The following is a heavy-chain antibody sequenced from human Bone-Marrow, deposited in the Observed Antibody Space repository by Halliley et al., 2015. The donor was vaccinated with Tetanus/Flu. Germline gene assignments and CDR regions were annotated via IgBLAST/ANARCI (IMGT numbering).Heavy chain of an antibody. CDR1: GDTFNNKI. CDR3: TCGSRGHGSFPY. D-gene: IGHD1-26*01. V-gene: IGHV1-69*16. J-gene: IGHJ4*02. CDR2: VIPSLAAP. Sequence: QLVQSGAEVKKPGSSVRVSCTASGDTFNNKIISWVRRTPGQGLEWIGGVIPSLAAPHYPQNFQGRVTVTADESTATAYMELLRLTDDATAEYFGTCGSRGHGSFPYWGQGTLVTVSS.